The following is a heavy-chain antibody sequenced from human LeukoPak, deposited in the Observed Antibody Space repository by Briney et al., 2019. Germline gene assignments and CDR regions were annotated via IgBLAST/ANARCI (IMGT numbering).Heavy chain of an antibody. Sequence: PGASLRLSCAASGFTFSSYTMNWVRQAPGKGLEWVSSISSSSSYIYYADSVKGRFTISRDNAKNSLFLQMNSLRDDDTAVYYCAREPERSTGLYSDAFDMWGQGTMVTVSS. V-gene: IGHV3-21*03. J-gene: IGHJ3*02. CDR1: GFTFSSYT. CDR3: AREPERSTGLYSDAFDM. CDR2: ISSSSSYI. D-gene: IGHD6-19*01.